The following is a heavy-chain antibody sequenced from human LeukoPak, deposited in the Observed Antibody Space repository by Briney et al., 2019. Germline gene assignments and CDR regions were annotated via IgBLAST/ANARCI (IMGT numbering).Heavy chain of an antibody. D-gene: IGHD2-2*01. CDR2: IYYSGST. CDR3: ARGYCSSTSCSSGFDP. CDR1: GGSISSYY. V-gene: IGHV4-59*01. Sequence: PSETLSLTCTVSGGSISSYYWSWIRQPPGKGLEWIGYIYYSGSTNYNPSLKGRVTISVDTSKNQFSLKLSSVTAADTAVYYCARGYCSSTSCSSGFDPWGQGTLVTVSS. J-gene: IGHJ5*02.